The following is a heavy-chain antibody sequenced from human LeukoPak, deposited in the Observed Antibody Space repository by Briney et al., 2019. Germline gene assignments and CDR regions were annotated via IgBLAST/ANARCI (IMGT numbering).Heavy chain of an antibody. CDR2: INAGNGNT. CDR1: GYTFTSYA. D-gene: IGHD3-16*01. V-gene: IGHV1-3*01. Sequence: ASVKVSCKASGYTFTSYAIHWVRQAPGQRLEWMGWINAGNGNTKYSQKFQGRVTITRETSASIAYMELSNLRSEDTAVYYCARGVLRSYYYYGMDVWGQGTTVTVSS. J-gene: IGHJ6*02. CDR3: ARGVLRSYYYYGMDV.